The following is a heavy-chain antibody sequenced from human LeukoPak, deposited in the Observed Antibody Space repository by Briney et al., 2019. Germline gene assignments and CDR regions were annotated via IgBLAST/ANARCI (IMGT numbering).Heavy chain of an antibody. CDR1: GGSISSGGYS. J-gene: IGHJ4*02. D-gene: IGHD3-9*01. CDR2: IYHSGST. Sequence: PSETLSLTCAVSGGSISSGGYSWSWIRQPPGKGLEWIGYIYHSGSTYYNPSLKSRVTISVDRSKNQFSLKLSSVTAADTAVYYCARRGRLTGPLDYWGQGTLVTVSS. V-gene: IGHV4-30-2*02. CDR3: ARRGRLTGPLDY.